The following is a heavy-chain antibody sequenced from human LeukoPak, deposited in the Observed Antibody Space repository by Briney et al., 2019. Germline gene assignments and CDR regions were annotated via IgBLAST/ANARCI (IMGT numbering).Heavy chain of an antibody. CDR1: GASISNSDYY. Sequence: SETLSLTCTVSGASISNSDYYWGWIPQPPGKGLRWIGDIYYDGSAYYNPSLKSRVTISIDTSKNRFSLKLSSVTAADTAVYYCARDLIVADTRYFDYWGQGTLVTVSS. J-gene: IGHJ4*02. V-gene: IGHV4-39*07. CDR2: IYYDGSA. CDR3: ARDLIVADTRYFDY. D-gene: IGHD1-26*01.